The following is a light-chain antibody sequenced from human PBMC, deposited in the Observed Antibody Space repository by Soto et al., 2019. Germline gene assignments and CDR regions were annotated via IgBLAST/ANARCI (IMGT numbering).Light chain of an antibody. V-gene: IGLV1-47*01. CDR3: AAWDDSLSGFYV. CDR2: RNN. CDR1: SSNIGSNY. J-gene: IGLJ1*01. Sequence: QSVLNQPPSASGSPGQRVTISCSGSSSNIGSNYVYWYQQLPGTAPKLLIYRNNQRPSGVPGRFSGSKSGTSASLAISGLRSEDEADYYCAAWDDSLSGFYVFGTGTKVTVL.